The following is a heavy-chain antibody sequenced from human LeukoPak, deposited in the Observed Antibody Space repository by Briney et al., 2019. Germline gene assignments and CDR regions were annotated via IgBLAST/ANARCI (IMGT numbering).Heavy chain of an antibody. CDR3: ARLYSSSWYLNGGMDV. V-gene: IGHV4-59*01. CDR1: GGSISSYY. D-gene: IGHD6-13*01. CDR2: IYYSGST. J-gene: IGHJ6*03. Sequence: SETLSLTCTVSGGSISSYYWSWIRQPPGKGLEWIGYIYYSGSTNYNPSLKSRVTISVDTSKNQFPLELSSVTAADTAVYYCARLYSSSWYLNGGMDVWGKGTTVTVSS.